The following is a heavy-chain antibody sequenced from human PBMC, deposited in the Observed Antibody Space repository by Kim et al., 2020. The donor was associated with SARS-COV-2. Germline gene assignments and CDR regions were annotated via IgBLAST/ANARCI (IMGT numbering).Heavy chain of an antibody. CDR3: ARTYCTSSSCHAFDS. Sequence: VDSVKGRFASSRDNAKNSLYLQMDSLRVEDTAVYYCARTYCTSSSCHAFDSWGQGMLVTVSS. J-gene: IGHJ4*02. D-gene: IGHD2-2*01. V-gene: IGHV3-7*03.